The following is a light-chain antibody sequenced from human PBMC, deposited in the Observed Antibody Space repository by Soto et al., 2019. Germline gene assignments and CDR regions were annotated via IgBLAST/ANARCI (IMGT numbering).Light chain of an antibody. CDR2: EVG. V-gene: IGLV2-14*01. CDR3: SSYSSTNTLYV. CDR1: SGDVGGYNY. J-gene: IGLJ1*01. Sequence: QSALTQPASVSGSPGQSITISCTGTSGDVGGYNYVSWYQQHPGKAPKLMIYEVGNRPSGVSTRFSGSKSGNTASLTISGLQTGDEGDYYCSSYSSTNTLYVFGTGTKVTVL.